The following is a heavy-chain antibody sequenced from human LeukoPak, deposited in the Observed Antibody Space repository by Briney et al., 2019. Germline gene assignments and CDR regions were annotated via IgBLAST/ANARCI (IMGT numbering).Heavy chain of an antibody. J-gene: IGHJ5*02. V-gene: IGHV4-30-2*03. CDR3: AAPALGFSFDP. CDR1: GGSISSGGYS. Sequence: PSQTLSLTCAVSGGSISSGGYSWSWIRQPPGKGLEWIGSIYYSGSTYYNPSLKSRVTISVDTSKNQFSLKLSSVTAADTAVYYCAAPALGFSFDPWGQGTLVTVSS. CDR2: IYYSGST. D-gene: IGHD3-10*01.